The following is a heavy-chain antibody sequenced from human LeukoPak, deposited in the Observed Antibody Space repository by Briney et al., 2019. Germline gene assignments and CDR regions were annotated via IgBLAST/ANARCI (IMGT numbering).Heavy chain of an antibody. Sequence: SVKVSCKASGGTLSSYAISWVRQAPGQGLEWLGRIIPILGIANYAQKFQGRVTITADKSTSTAYMELSSLRSEDTAEYYCASRAYDILTGNAYYYYGMDVWAKGPRSPSP. J-gene: IGHJ6*02. CDR3: ASRAYDILTGNAYYYYGMDV. V-gene: IGHV1-69*04. D-gene: IGHD3-9*01. CDR2: IIPILGIA. CDR1: GGTLSSYA.